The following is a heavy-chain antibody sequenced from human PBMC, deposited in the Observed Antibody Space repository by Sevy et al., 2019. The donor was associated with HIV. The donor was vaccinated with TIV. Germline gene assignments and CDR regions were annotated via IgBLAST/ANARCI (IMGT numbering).Heavy chain of an antibody. V-gene: IGHV1-8*03. CDR3: ARAAAGAYDAFDI. CDR2: LNPSSSNT. CDR1: GYTFSVYD. J-gene: IGHJ3*02. Sequence: ASVKVSCKASGYTFSVYDINWVRQVTGQGLEWMGWLNPSSSNTGYAENFQGRVTFTMDGSTSTGYMEMSSLRSEDTAVYYCARAAAGAYDAFDIWGQGTLVTVS. D-gene: IGHD6-13*01.